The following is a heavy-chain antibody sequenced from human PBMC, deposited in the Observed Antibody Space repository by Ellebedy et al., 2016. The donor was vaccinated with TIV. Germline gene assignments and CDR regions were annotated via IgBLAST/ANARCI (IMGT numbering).Heavy chain of an antibody. J-gene: IGHJ6*02. V-gene: IGHV1-69*13. CDR1: GYIFTSYG. D-gene: IGHD2-8*01. CDR2: IIPIFGTA. CDR3: AGAEVVVLMVIEYYYYYGMDV. Sequence: SVKVSXXASGYIFTSYGISWVRQPPGQGLEWMGGIIPIFGTANYAQKFQGRVTITADESTSTAYMELSSLRSEDTAVYYCAGAEVVVLMVIEYYYYYGMDVWGQGTTVTVSS.